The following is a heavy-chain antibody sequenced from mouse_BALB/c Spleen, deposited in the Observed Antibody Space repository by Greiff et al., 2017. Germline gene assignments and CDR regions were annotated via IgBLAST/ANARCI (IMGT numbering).Heavy chain of an antibody. CDR2: INPGSGGT. J-gene: IGHJ2*01. CDR1: GYAFTNYL. CDR3: ARRYVYYFDY. Sequence: VKLQKSGAELVRPGTSVKVSCKASGYAFTNYLIEWVKQRPGQGLEWIGVINPGSGGTNYNEKFKGKATLTADKSSSTAYMQLSSLTSDDSAVYFCARRYVYYFDYWGQGTTLTVSS. D-gene: IGHD2-10*02. V-gene: IGHV1-54*01.